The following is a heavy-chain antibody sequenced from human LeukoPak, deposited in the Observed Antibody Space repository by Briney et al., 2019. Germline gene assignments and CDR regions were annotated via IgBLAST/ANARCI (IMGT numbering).Heavy chain of an antibody. J-gene: IGHJ6*03. V-gene: IGHV1-2*02. Sequence: ASVKVSCKTSGYTFTAYYVHWVRQAPGQGLQWMGWINPNSGGTNYAQKFQGRVTMTRDTSISTAYMELSRLRSDDTAVYYCARDPPDNVMSDQAVNYYYYYYMDVWGKGTTVTVSS. CDR2: INPNSGGT. CDR3: ARDPPDNVMSDQAVNYYYYYYMDV. D-gene: IGHD6-19*01. CDR1: GYTFTAYY.